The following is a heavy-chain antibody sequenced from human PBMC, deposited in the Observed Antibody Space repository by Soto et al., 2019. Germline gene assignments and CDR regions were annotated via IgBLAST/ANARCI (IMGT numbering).Heavy chain of an antibody. Sequence: GGSLRLSCAASGFTFSDYYMSWIRQAPGKGLEWVSYISSSSSYTNYADSVKGRFTISRDNAKNSLYLQMNSLRAEDTAVYYCAYGSSGYYAAFDYWGQGTLVTVSS. V-gene: IGHV3-11*03. CDR2: ISSSSSYT. J-gene: IGHJ4*02. D-gene: IGHD3-22*01. CDR1: GFTFSDYY. CDR3: AYGSSGYYAAFDY.